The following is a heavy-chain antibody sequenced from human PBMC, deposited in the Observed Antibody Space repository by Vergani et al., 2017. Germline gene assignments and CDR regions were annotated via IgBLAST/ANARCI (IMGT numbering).Heavy chain of an antibody. CDR3: ARETYYYDSSGYYWGAFDI. CDR1: GGSISSYY. J-gene: IGHJ3*02. Sequence: QLQLQESGPGLVKPSETLSLTCTVSGGSISSYYWSLIRQPAGKGLEWIGRIYTSGSTNYNPSLKSRVTISVDTSKNQFSLKLSSVTAADTAVYYCARETYYYDSSGYYWGAFDIWGQGTMVTVSS. D-gene: IGHD3-22*01. V-gene: IGHV4-4*07. CDR2: IYTSGST.